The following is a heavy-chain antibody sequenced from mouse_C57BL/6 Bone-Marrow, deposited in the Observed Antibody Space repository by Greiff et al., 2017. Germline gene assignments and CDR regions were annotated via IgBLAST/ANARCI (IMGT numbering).Heavy chain of an antibody. J-gene: IGHJ2*01. CDR2: IVPANGNT. V-gene: IGHV14-3*01. D-gene: IGHD1-1*02. Sequence: VQLKESVAGLVRPGASVKLSCTASGFNIKSTYMHWVKQRPEQGLEWIGRIVPANGNTKYAPKFQGKATITADTSSNTAYLQLSSLTSEDTAIYYCARTMGHCWDNWGQGTTPTVSA. CDR3: ARTMGHCWDN. CDR1: GFNIKSTY.